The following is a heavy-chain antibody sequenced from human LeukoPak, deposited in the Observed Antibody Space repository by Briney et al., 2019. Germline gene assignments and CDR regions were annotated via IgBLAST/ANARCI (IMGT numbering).Heavy chain of an antibody. Sequence: SSETLSLTCTVSGGSISSSSYYWGWIRQPPGKGLEWIGSIYYDRSTYYNSSLKSRVTISVDTSKNQFSLKLSSVTAADTAVYYCARHINRLTKDQNWFDPWGQGTLVSASS. J-gene: IGHJ5*02. V-gene: IGHV4-39*01. CDR1: GGSISSSSYY. CDR3: ARHINRLTKDQNWFDP. CDR2: IYYDRST. D-gene: IGHD2-8*01.